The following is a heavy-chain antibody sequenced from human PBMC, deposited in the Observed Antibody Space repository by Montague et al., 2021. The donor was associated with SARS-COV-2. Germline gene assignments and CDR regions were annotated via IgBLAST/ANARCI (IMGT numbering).Heavy chain of an antibody. CDR1: GFTFSSYA. CDR2: ISYDGSNK. V-gene: IGHV3-30-3*01. J-gene: IGHJ6*02. Sequence: SLRLSCAASGFTFSSYAMHWVRQAPGKGLEWVAVISYDGSNKYYADSVKGRFTISRDNSKNTLYLQMNSLRAEDTAVYYCARTLLDYYSMDVWDQGTTVTVSS. CDR3: ARTLLDYYSMDV. D-gene: IGHD2/OR15-2a*01.